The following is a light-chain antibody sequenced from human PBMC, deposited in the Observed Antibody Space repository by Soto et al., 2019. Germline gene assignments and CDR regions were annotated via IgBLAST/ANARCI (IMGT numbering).Light chain of an antibody. CDR3: QQYNSFLSVT. V-gene: IGKV1-5*01. J-gene: IGKJ1*01. CDR1: QGINSG. CDR2: DAS. Sequence: DIQITQSPSSVPASVGDRVTIACRASQGINSGLAWYQQKSGKAPKLLMYDASTLESGVPPRFSGSRSGTELTLTISSLQPDDCGTYYCQQYNSFLSVTFGQGTKVDIK.